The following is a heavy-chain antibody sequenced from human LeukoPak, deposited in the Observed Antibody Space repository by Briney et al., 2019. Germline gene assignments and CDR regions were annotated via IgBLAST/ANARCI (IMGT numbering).Heavy chain of an antibody. J-gene: IGHJ4*02. V-gene: IGHV4-34*01. CDR2: INHSGST. CDR3: ARVDYYDSSGYYPAGYFDY. Sequence: TSETLSLTCAVYGGSFSGYYWSWIRQPPGKGLEWIGEINHSGSTNYNPSLKSRVTISVDTSKNQFSLKLSSVTAADTAVYYCARVDYYDSSGYYPAGYFDYWGQGTLVTVSS. CDR1: GGSFSGYY. D-gene: IGHD3-22*01.